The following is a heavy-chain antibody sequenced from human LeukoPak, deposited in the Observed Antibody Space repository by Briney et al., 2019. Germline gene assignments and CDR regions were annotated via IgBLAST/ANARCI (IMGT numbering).Heavy chain of an antibody. CDR3: AKGYCSGASCKSLFDY. CDR2: IIGSGGST. V-gene: IGHV3-23*01. D-gene: IGHD2-15*01. CDR1: GFTFSSYS. J-gene: IGHJ4*02. Sequence: QPGGSLRLSCAASGFTFSSYSMNWVRQAPGKGLEWVSLIIGSGGSTYYADSVKGRFTISRDNSKNTLYLQMNSLRAEDTALYYCAKGYCSGASCKSLFDYWGQGTLVTVSS.